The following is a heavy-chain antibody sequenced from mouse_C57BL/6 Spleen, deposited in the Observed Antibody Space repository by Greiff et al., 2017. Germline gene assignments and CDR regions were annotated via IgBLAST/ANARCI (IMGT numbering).Heavy chain of an antibody. D-gene: IGHD2-10*02. Sequence: VQLQQSGPELVKPGASVKISCKASGYAFSSSWMNWVKQRPGKGLEWIGRIYPGDGDTNYNGKFKGKATLTADKSSSTAYMQLSSLTSEDSAVYFCARSGYGNYVPAYCGQGTLVTVSA. CDR3: ARSGYGNYVPAY. V-gene: IGHV1-82*01. CDR2: IYPGDGDT. CDR1: GYAFSSSW. J-gene: IGHJ3*01.